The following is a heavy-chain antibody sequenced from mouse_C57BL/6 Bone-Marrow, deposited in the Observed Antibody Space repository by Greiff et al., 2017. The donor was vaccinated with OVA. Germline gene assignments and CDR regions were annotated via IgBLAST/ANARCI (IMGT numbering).Heavy chain of an antibody. CDR2: IYPRDGST. J-gene: IGHJ1*03. Sequence: VQLQQSGPELVKPGASVKLSCKASGYTFTSYDINWVKQRPGQGLEWIGWIYPRDGSTKYNEKFKGKATLPVDTSYSTAYMELHSLTSEDSAVYFCERPLFYYDRSHVPLGYCGVGGRGTTVSVS. CDR1: GYTFTSYD. V-gene: IGHV1-85*01. CDR3: ERPLFYYDRSHVPLGYCGV. D-gene: IGHD1-1*01.